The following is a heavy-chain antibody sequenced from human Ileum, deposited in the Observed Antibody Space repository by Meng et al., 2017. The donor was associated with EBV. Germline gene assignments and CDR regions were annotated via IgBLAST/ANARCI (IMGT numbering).Heavy chain of an antibody. J-gene: IGHJ4*02. CDR2: IFHVGTG. Sequence: QVQMQESGPGRVTPSGTLSLTCAVSGDSISSHRWWGWVRQPPTKGPEWIGEIFHVGTGNYNPSLKSRVTISMDTSKNQISLGLTSVTAADTAVYYCAARVGGSYSGFDLWGQGTLVTVSS. V-gene: IGHV4-4*02. CDR1: GDSISSHRW. CDR3: AARVGGSYSGFDL. D-gene: IGHD1-26*01.